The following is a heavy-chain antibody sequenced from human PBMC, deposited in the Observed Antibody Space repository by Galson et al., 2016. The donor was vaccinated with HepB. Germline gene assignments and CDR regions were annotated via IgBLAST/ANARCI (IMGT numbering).Heavy chain of an antibody. V-gene: IGHV3-74*01. CDR1: GFTFSNYW. J-gene: IGHJ5*02. D-gene: IGHD2-2*01. CDR2: INTDGNVT. Sequence: SLRLSCAASGFTFSNYWMHWVRQAPGKGLVWVSRINTDGNVTTYADSVKGRFTITRYNSKNTLDLQMNSLRDEDTAVYYCTREPLGDCKRTTCYRWFDPWGQGTLVTVPS. CDR3: TREPLGDCKRTTCYRWFDP.